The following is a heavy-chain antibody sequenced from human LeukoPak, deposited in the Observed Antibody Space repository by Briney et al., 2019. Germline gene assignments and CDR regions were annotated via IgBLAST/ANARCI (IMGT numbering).Heavy chain of an antibody. Sequence: SETLSLTCTVSGGSISSICYYWGWIRQPPGEGLEWIGSVYYSGSIYYNPSLKRRLTISVETYKNPFSLNLRSVSAADTALFYCAKHRELLSWFDTCGQGTQVSVSS. J-gene: IGHJ5*02. V-gene: IGHV4-39*01. D-gene: IGHD5-24*01. CDR2: VYYSGSI. CDR1: GGSISSICYY. CDR3: AKHRELLSWFDT.